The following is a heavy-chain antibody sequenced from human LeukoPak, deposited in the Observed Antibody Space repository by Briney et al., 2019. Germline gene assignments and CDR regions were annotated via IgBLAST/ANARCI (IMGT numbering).Heavy chain of an antibody. Sequence: PSETLSLTRTVSGGSISSSSYYWGWIRQPPGKGLEWIGSIYYSGSTYYNPSLKSRVTISVDTSKNQFSLKLSSVTAADTAVYYCARHGPGLYYYGSGSCDYWGQGTLVTVSS. D-gene: IGHD3-10*01. CDR2: IYYSGST. J-gene: IGHJ4*02. V-gene: IGHV4-39*01. CDR1: GGSISSSSYY. CDR3: ARHGPGLYYYGSGSCDY.